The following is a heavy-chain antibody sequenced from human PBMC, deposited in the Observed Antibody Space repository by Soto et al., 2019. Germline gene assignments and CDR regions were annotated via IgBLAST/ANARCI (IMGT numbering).Heavy chain of an antibody. D-gene: IGHD2-2*01. Sequence: QVQLVQSGAEVKKPGASVKVSCKASGYTFTGYYIHWVRQAPGQELEWMGGINPNSGASNYAKKFQGRVTMTRDTSISTGYMELSRLRSDDTAVYYCARYCSSTSCQFDPWGQGTLVTVSS. V-gene: IGHV1-2*02. CDR1: GYTFTGYY. CDR2: INPNSGAS. J-gene: IGHJ5*02. CDR3: ARYCSSTSCQFDP.